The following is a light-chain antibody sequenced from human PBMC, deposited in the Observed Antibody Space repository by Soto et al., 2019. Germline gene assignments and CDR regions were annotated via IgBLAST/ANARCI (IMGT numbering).Light chain of an antibody. CDR2: GAS. CDR1: QSVSGR. J-gene: IGKJ5*01. V-gene: IGKV3-20*01. Sequence: EIVLTHSPGTLALSPWEGATLFCSVSQSVSGRLAWYQQRPGQAPRLLISGASSRATGIPDRFSGSGSGTDFTLTISRLEPEDFALYYCQQYAHSTPISFGQGTRLEIK. CDR3: QQYAHSTPIS.